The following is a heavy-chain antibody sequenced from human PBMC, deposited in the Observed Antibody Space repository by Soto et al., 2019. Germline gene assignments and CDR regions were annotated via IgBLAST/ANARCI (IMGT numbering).Heavy chain of an antibody. CDR3: AKDSPSSDYYRGPFDI. J-gene: IGHJ3*02. V-gene: IGHV3-23*01. CDR2: IGVGGTT. CDR1: SFTFTTYF. D-gene: IGHD4-17*01. Sequence: EVQLLESGGDLAQPGGSLSFPGTPSSFTFTTYFLSWVRRVQGKGLEWVSVIGVGGTTNYADSVKGRFTISRDNSKNTLYLQMNSLRAEDTAIYYCAKDSPSSDYYRGPFDIWGQGTVVTVSA.